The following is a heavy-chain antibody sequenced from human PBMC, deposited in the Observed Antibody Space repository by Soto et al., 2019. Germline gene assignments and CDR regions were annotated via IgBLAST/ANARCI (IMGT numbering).Heavy chain of an antibody. D-gene: IGHD6-13*01. CDR2: IYYSGST. V-gene: IGHV4-59*01. CDR1: GGSISSYY. Sequence: PSETLSLTCTVSGGSISSYYWSWIRQPPGKGLEWIGYIYYSGSTNYNPSLKSRVTISVDTSKNQFSLKLSSVTAADTAVYYCARVVYSGSLIMGYYYYGMDVWGQGTTVTVSS. J-gene: IGHJ6*02. CDR3: ARVVYSGSLIMGYYYYGMDV.